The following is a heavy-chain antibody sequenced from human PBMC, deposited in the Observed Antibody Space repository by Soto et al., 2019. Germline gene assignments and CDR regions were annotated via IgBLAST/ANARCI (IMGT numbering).Heavy chain of an antibody. J-gene: IGHJ4*01. CDR3: VRDRDLDRDMVHADL. V-gene: IGHV1-3*01. Sequence: GASVKVSCKASGYTFTSYAMHWVRQAPGQRLEWMGWIKAGNGNTKYSQKFQGRFTISADNAENSVFLQMNSLRDEDTAVYFCVRDRDLDRDMVHADLWGQGTLVTVSS. CDR1: GYTFTSYA. CDR2: IKAGNGNT. D-gene: IGHD5-18*01.